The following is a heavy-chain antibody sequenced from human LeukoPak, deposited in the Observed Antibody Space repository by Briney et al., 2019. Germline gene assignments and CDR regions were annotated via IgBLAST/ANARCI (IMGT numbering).Heavy chain of an antibody. Sequence: GGSLRLSCAASGFTFSSYCMSWVRQAPGKGREWVLYISSSSSTIYYTDSVKGRFTISRDNPKNSLYLQMNSMRAEDTAVYFCARDIVLLDYWGQGTLVTVSS. D-gene: IGHD3-10*01. J-gene: IGHJ4*02. CDR1: GFTFSSYC. V-gene: IGHV3-48*01. CDR3: ARDIVLLDY. CDR2: ISSSSSTI.